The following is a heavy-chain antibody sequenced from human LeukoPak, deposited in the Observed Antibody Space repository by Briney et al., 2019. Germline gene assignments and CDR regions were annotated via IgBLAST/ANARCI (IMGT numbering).Heavy chain of an antibody. CDR2: INEDAITI. V-gene: IGHV3-74*01. J-gene: IGHJ4*02. CDR1: GFAFSAYW. Sequence: GGSLRLSCAASGFAFSAYWMHWVRQAPGKGLEWVSRINEDAITISYADSVKGRFIISRDNSKKSLYLQMNNLRAEDTAVYYCVRDLVFVWTPGDDFDFWGQGTLVTVSS. D-gene: IGHD3-16*01. CDR3: VRDLVFVWTPGDDFDF.